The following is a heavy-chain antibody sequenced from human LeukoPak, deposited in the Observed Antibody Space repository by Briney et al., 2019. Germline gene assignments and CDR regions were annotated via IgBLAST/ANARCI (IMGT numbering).Heavy chain of an antibody. CDR2: AYSDGSSP. J-gene: IGHJ5*01. D-gene: IGHD6-6*01. CDR1: GFTFSSWW. Sequence: GGSLRLSCAASGFTFSSWWIHWVREAPGRGLVWGSCAYSDGSSPSDADSVKGRFTISRDNAKNTVYMQLNSLRAEDTAVYYCARGGFRAAPPDSSGPGNLVTVSS. CDR3: ARGGFRAAPPDS. V-gene: IGHV3-74*01.